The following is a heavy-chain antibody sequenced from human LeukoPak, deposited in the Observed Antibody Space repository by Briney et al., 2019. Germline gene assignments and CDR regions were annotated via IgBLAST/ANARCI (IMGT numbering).Heavy chain of an antibody. CDR2: MNPNSGNT. D-gene: IGHD1-26*01. J-gene: IGHJ6*03. CDR3: ARGGADDYYYYYYMDV. CDR1: GYTFTSYD. Sequence: ASVKVSCKASGYTFTSYDINWVRQATGQGLEWMGWMNPNSGNTGYAQKFQGRVTITRNTSISTAYMELSSLRSEDTAMYYCARGGADDYYYYYYMDVWGKGTTVTVSS. V-gene: IGHV1-8*03.